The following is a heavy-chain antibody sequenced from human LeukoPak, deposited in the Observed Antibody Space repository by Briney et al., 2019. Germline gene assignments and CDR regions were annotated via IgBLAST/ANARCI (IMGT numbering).Heavy chain of an antibody. J-gene: IGHJ4*02. Sequence: ASVKVSCKASGTTFISYAINWVRQAPGQGLEWMGAMIPSFGTVKYAQKFRGRVTMTADESTSTAYMDLNYLRSDDTAVYFCARATSANEYSYGFHYDYCGQGTLVTVSS. CDR2: MIPSFGTV. CDR3: ARATSANEYSYGFHYDY. V-gene: IGHV1-69*01. D-gene: IGHD5-18*01. CDR1: GTTFISYA.